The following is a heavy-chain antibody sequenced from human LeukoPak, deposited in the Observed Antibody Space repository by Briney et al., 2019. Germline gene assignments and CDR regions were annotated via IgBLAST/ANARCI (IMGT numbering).Heavy chain of an antibody. J-gene: IGHJ4*02. D-gene: IGHD2-2*02. V-gene: IGHV1-18*01. CDR1: GYTFTSYG. CDR3: AREGYCSSTSCYTNLGY. Sequence: ASVKVSCKASGYTFTSYGISWVRQAPGQGLEWMGWISAYNGNTNYAQKLQGRVTMTTDTSTSTAYMELRSLRSDDTAVYYCAREGYCSSTSCYTNLGYWGQGTLVTVSS. CDR2: ISAYNGNT.